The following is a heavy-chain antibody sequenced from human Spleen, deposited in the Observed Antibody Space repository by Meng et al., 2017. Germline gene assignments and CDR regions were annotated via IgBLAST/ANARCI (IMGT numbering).Heavy chain of an antibody. Sequence: SETLSLTCTVSGGSISSSTYYWGWIRQPPGKGLEWIGSIYYSGSTYYNPSLKSRVTISVDTSKNQFSLKLSSVTAADTAVYYCARGEGTYNYYYGMDVWGQGTMVTVSS. D-gene: IGHD1-7*01. CDR2: IYYSGST. J-gene: IGHJ6*02. CDR1: GGSISSSTYY. CDR3: ARGEGTYNYYYGMDV. V-gene: IGHV4-39*07.